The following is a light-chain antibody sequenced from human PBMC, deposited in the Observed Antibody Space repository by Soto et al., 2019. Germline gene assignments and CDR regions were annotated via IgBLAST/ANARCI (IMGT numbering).Light chain of an antibody. Sequence: DIQLTQSPSFLSASVGDRVTITCRASQGISSYLAWYQQKPGKAPKLLMYAASTLQSGVPSRFSGSGSGKEFTLTISSLQPEDFATYYCQQLNRYPRTFGQGTKVEIK. CDR2: AAS. V-gene: IGKV1-9*01. CDR3: QQLNRYPRT. J-gene: IGKJ1*01. CDR1: QGISSY.